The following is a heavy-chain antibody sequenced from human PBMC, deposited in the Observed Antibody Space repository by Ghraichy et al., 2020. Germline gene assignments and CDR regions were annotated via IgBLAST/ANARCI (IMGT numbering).Heavy chain of an antibody. CDR1: GGSFSGYY. Sequence: SETLSLTCAVYGGSFSGYYWSWIRQPPGKGLEWIGEINHSGSTNYNPSLKSRVTISVDTSKNQFSLKLSSVTAADTAVYYCARGARGDFWSGYLRKKNWFDPWGQGTLVTVSS. D-gene: IGHD3-3*01. V-gene: IGHV4-34*01. J-gene: IGHJ5*02. CDR2: INHSGST. CDR3: ARGARGDFWSGYLRKKNWFDP.